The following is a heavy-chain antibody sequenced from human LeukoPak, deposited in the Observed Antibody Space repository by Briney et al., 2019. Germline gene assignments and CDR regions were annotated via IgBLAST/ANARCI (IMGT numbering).Heavy chain of an antibody. CDR3: AKGLGSGSYYNVFDY. CDR1: EFTFSNYA. Sequence: GGSLRLSCAASEFTFSNYAMSWVRQAPGKGLEWVSSLTSGGSSYYADSVKGRFTISRDNSRNTLYLQMNSPRAEDTAVYYCAKGLGSGSYYNVFDYWGQRTLVTVSS. J-gene: IGHJ4*02. CDR2: LTSGGSS. D-gene: IGHD3-10*01. V-gene: IGHV3-23*01.